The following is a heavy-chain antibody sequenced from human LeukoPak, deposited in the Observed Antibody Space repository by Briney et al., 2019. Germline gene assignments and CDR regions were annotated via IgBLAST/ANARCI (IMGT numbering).Heavy chain of an antibody. V-gene: IGHV3-23*01. D-gene: IGHD3-10*01. CDR3: AKGRGSGSYFGIDP. J-gene: IGHJ5*02. Sequence: GGSLRLSCAASGFTFSVYATSWVRQAPGKGLEWIPGIKNSGDRTDYADSVKGRFTISRVNSKNTMDLQMKSLTAEDTAVYYCAKGRGSGSYFGIDPWGQGTLVIVSS. CDR2: IKNSGDRT. CDR1: GFTFSVYA.